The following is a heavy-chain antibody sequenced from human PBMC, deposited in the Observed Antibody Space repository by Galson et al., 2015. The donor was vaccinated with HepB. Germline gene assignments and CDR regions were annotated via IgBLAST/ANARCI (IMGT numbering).Heavy chain of an antibody. CDR1: GDSISNYY. V-gene: IGHV4-59*08. D-gene: IGHD1-1*01. CDR2: IYNRGTTA. Sequence: QVQLQESGPGLVKPSETLSLICTVSGDSISNYYWNWIRQSPGKGLEWIGYIYNRGTTAKYTPSLQGRVSISSDTSKNQFSLDLTSVTAADTAIYYCARQKGTRIPFDYWGQGTLVTVSS. CDR3: ARQKGTRIPFDY. J-gene: IGHJ4*02.